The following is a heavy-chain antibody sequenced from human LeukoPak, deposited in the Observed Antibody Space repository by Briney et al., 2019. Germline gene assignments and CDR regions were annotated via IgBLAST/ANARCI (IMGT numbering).Heavy chain of an antibody. Sequence: ASVKVSCKASRYIFTSYYIHWVRQAPGQGLEWMGCINPNNGGTKYAQRFRGRVTMTSDTSISTAYMELSRLRSDDTAIYYCARDRGSSWFADYWGQGSLVTVSS. V-gene: IGHV1-2*02. CDR3: ARDRGSSWFADY. J-gene: IGHJ4*02. CDR1: RYIFTSYY. D-gene: IGHD6-13*01. CDR2: INPNNGGT.